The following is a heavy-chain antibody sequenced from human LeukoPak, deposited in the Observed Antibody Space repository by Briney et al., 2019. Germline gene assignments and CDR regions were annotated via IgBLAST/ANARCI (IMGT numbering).Heavy chain of an antibody. V-gene: IGHV3-7*01. CDR2: IREDGSDK. J-gene: IGHJ6*02. CDR3: AREGPQHFYYYYGMDV. CDR1: GFTFSNYA. Sequence: GGSLRLSCAASGFTFSNYAMSWVRQAPGKGLEWVANIREDGSDKYYVESVKGRFTISRDNAKNSLYLQMNSLRAEDTAVYYCAREGPQHFYYYYGMDVWGQGTTVTVSS.